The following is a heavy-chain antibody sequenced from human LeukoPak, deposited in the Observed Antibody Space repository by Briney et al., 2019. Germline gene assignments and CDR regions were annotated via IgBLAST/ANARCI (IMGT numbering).Heavy chain of an antibody. D-gene: IGHD6-25*01. CDR1: GFTVSSNY. Sequence: GGSLRLSCAASGFTVSSNYMSWVRQAPGKGLQWVSVIYSGGRTYYADSVKGRFTISRDNSKNTLYLQMNSLRAEDTAVYYCARPWRSSGNQEAFNYYYYGMDVWGQGTTVTVSS. J-gene: IGHJ6*02. CDR3: ARPWRSSGNQEAFNYYYYGMDV. V-gene: IGHV3-53*01. CDR2: IYSGGRT.